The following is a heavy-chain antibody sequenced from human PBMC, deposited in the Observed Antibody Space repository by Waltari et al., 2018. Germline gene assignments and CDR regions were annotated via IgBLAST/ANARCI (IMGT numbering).Heavy chain of an antibody. CDR1: GFAFSNYA. D-gene: IGHD6-13*01. CDR3: AKEITAADAPYFFDY. J-gene: IGHJ4*02. CDR2: ISFVGGNT. V-gene: IGHV3-23*01. Sequence: EVQLLESGGILVQPGGYLRLSCAASGFAFSNYAMTWVRQAPGKGLEWVSSISFVGGNTYYADSLKGRFTISRDNSKNTLYLQMNSLTVADTAVYYCAKEITAADAPYFFDYWGRGTLVTVSS.